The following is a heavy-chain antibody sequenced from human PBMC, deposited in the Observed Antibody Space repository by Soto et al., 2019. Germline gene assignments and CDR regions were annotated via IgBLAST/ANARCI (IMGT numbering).Heavy chain of an antibody. CDR2: IIPNFGTA. V-gene: IGHV1-69*06. D-gene: IGHD2-15*01. CDR1: GGTFSSYA. J-gene: IGHJ6*02. Sequence: QVQLVQSGAEVKKPGSSVKVSCKASGGTFSSYAISWVRQAPGQGLEWMGGIIPNFGTANYAQKFQGRVTITADKSTSTAYMEQSSLRSEYTAVYYCATTDASGGNVAYYYYCMDVWGQGTTVTVSS. CDR3: ATTDASGGNVAYYYYCMDV.